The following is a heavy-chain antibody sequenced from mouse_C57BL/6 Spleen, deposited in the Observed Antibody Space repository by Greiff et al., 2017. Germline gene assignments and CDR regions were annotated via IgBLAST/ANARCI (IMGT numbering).Heavy chain of an antibody. D-gene: IGHD1-1*01. V-gene: IGHV5-16*01. CDR1: GFTFSDYY. Sequence: EVKLVESEGGLVQPGSSMKLSCTASGFTFSDYYMAWVRQVPEKGLEWVANINYDGSSTDYLDSLKSRFIISRDNATNILYLQLSRLKSEDTATYYCASVPLRRYYFDYWGQGTTLTVSS. CDR2: INYDGSST. J-gene: IGHJ2*01. CDR3: ASVPLRRYYFDY.